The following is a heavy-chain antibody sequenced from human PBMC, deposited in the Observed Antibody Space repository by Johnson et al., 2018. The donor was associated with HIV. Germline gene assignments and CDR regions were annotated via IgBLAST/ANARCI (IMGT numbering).Heavy chain of an antibody. D-gene: IGHD6-13*01. CDR3: AKDEAQTLASDGRDAFDS. CDR2: ISYDGSNK. V-gene: IGHV3-30*04. Sequence: QVQLVESGGGLVQPGGSLRLSCAASGFTFSSYAMHWVRQAPGKGLEWVAVISYDGSNKYYADSVKGRFTISRDNSKKTLYLQMNGLRPEDTAVYYCAKDEAQTLASDGRDAFDSWGQGTMVTVSS. J-gene: IGHJ3*02. CDR1: GFTFSSYA.